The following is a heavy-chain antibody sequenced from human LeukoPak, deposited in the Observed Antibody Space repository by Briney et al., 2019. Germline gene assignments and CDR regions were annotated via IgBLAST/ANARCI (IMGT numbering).Heavy chain of an antibody. D-gene: IGHD5-18*01. V-gene: IGHV3-23*01. CDR2: ITGSGAFT. CDR1: GITFIKYS. CDR3: ACIQLWFPRGDAFDI. Sequence: GGSLRLSCAASGITFIKYSMTWVRQAPGKGLEWVSAITGSGAFTDYADSVKGRFTISRDNSKNTLYLQMNSLRAEDTAVYYCACIQLWFPRGDAFDIWGQGTMVTVSS. J-gene: IGHJ3*02.